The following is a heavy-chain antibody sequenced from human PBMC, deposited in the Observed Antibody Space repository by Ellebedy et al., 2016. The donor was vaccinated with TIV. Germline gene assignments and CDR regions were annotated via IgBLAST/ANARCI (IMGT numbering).Heavy chain of an antibody. V-gene: IGHV4-30-2*01. J-gene: IGHJ6*02. Sequence: MPSETLSLTCGVSGGSISSTGYSWSWVRQPPGQGLEWIGYIYHSGNTYYNPSLRSRATTSVDRSKNQFFLNLTSVTAADTAVYLCVKAPNPPHYYYGMDVWGQGTTVTVSS. D-gene: IGHD2-8*01. CDR3: VKAPNPPHYYYGMDV. CDR2: IYHSGNT. CDR1: GGSISSTGYS.